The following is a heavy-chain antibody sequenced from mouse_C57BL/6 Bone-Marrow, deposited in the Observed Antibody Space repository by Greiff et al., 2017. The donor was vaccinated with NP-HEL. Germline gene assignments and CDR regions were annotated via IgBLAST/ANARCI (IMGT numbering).Heavy chain of an antibody. CDR3: AGLLRYPFYCYSDV. CDR2: IDPSDSYT. Sequence: QVQLQQPGAELVRPGTSVKLSCKASGYTFTSYWMHWVKQRPGQGLEWIGVIDPSDSYTNYNQKFKGKATLTVDTSSSTAYMQLSSLTSEDSAVDYCAGLLRYPFYCYSDVWGTGTTVTVSS. CDR1: GYTFTSYW. J-gene: IGHJ1*03. V-gene: IGHV1-59*01. D-gene: IGHD1-1*01.